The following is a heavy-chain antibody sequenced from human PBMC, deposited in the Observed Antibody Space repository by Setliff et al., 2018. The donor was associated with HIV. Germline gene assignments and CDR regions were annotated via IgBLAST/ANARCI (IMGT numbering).Heavy chain of an antibody. CDR1: GYTFTTYS. V-gene: IGHV1-3*01. D-gene: IGHD3-10*01. CDR2: INVGKGDT. J-gene: IGHJ4*01. CDR3: ARGALLAVFDFDH. Sequence: ASVKVSCKASGYTFTTYSIHWVRQAPGQSLEWMGWINVGKGDTKYSQEPQGRITITTDTSANTAYMELSSLRSDDTAVYFCARGALLAVFDFDHWGHGTLVTVSS.